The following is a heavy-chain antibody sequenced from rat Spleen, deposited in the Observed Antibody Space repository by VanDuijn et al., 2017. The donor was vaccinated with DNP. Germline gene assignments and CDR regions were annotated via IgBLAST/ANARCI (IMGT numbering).Heavy chain of an antibody. CDR2: IWADGST. CDR3: AATGIRD. CDR1: GLSLTTYG. Sequence: QVQLKESGPGLVQPSQTLSLTCTVSGLSLTTYGVHWVRQAPGKGLEWMGIIWADGSTNYNSALKSRLSISRDTSKGQVFLTMNSLQTDDTAVYYCAATGIRDWGQGVMVTVSS. D-gene: IGHD1-9*01. J-gene: IGHJ2*01. V-gene: IGHV2-77*01.